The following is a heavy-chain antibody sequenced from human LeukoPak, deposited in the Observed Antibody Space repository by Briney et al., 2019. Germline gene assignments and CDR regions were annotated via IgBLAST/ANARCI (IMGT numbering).Heavy chain of an antibody. J-gene: IGHJ4*02. CDR2: ISGSGGST. Sequence: GGSLRLSCAASGFTFSSCAMSWVRQAPGKGLEWVSIISGSGGSTYYADSVKGRFTISRDNSKNTLYLQMNSLRAEDTAVYYCAKAAYYYDSSGYYYFDYWGQGTLVTVSS. CDR1: GFTFSSCA. CDR3: AKAAYYYDSSGYYYFDY. D-gene: IGHD3-22*01. V-gene: IGHV3-23*01.